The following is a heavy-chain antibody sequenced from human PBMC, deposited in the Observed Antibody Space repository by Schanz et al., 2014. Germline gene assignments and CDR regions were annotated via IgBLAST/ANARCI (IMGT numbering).Heavy chain of an antibody. Sequence: QVQLVQSGAEVKKPGASVKVSCKASGYTFTGHHMHWVRQAPGQGLEWMGWINPNSGDRNYAQKFQGRVTITADKSTSTVYMELSSLRSEDTAIYYCARGNTIFGVVILGWLDPWGQGTLVTVSS. V-gene: IGHV1-2*02. D-gene: IGHD3-3*01. CDR1: GYTFTGHH. CDR3: ARGNTIFGVVILGWLDP. J-gene: IGHJ5*02. CDR2: INPNSGDR.